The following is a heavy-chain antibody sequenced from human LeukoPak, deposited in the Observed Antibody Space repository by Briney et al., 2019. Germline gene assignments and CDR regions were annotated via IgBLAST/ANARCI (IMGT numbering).Heavy chain of an antibody. J-gene: IGHJ3*02. V-gene: IGHV4-34*01. CDR1: GGSFSGYS. D-gene: IGHD2-21*01. CDR2: INHSGST. Sequence: SETLSLTCAVYGGSFSGYSWSWIRQPPGKGLEWIGEINHSGSTNYNPSLKSRVTISVDTSKNQFSLKLSSVTAADTAVYYCARGLGLLSIWGQGTMVTVSS. CDR3: ARGLGLLSI.